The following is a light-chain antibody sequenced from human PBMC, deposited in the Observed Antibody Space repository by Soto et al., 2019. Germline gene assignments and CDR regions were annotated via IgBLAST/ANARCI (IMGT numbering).Light chain of an antibody. CDR2: EVS. CDR1: SSDVGGYNY. Sequence: QSALTQPASVSGSPGQSITISCTGTSSDVGGYNYVSWYQQHPGKAPKLMIYEVSNRPSGVSNRFSGSKSGNTASLTISRLQAEDEADYSCSSYTSSSTQYVFGTGTKVTLL. V-gene: IGLV2-14*01. CDR3: SSYTSSSTQYV. J-gene: IGLJ1*01.